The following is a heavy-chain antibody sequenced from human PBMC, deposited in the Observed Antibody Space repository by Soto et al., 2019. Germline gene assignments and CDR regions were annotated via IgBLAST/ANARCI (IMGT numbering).Heavy chain of an antibody. D-gene: IGHD2-8*02. CDR3: ARDKITGPFDY. CDR2: IDHSGST. CDR1: GGSFSGYY. J-gene: IGHJ4*02. Sequence: SETLSLTCAVYGGSFSGYYWTWIRQPPGTGLEWIGEIDHSGSTNXXPSLKSRVXISVDTSKNQFXLKLTXFTAADTAVYYCARDKITGPFDYWGQGTLVTVS. V-gene: IGHV4-34*01.